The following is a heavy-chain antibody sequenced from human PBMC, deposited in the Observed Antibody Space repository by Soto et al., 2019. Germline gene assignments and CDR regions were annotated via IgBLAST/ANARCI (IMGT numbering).Heavy chain of an antibody. CDR1: GGSVSSGDYY. CDR3: ASGAAGYCSGGSCYLPRLYYYYGMDV. D-gene: IGHD2-15*01. CDR2: IYYSGST. V-gene: IGHV4-30-4*01. Sequence: SETLSLTCTVSGGSVSSGDYYWSWIRQPPXKGLEWIGYIYYSGSTYYNPSLKSRVTISVDTSKNQFSLKLSSVTAADTAVYYCASGAAGYCSGGSCYLPRLYYYYGMDVWGQGTTVTVSS. J-gene: IGHJ6*02.